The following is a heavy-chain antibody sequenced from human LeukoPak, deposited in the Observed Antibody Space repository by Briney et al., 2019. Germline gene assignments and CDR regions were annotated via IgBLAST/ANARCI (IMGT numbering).Heavy chain of an antibody. CDR3: ARVSVPWREGYGDYEDY. D-gene: IGHD4-17*01. V-gene: IGHV1-18*01. CDR2: ISAYNGNT. CDR1: GYTFTSYG. Sequence: ASVKVSCKASGYTFTSYGISWVRQAPGQGLEWMGWISAYNGNTNYAQKLQGRVTMTTDTSTSTAYMELRSLRSDDTAVYYCARVSVPWREGYGDYEDYWGQGTLVTVSS. J-gene: IGHJ4*02.